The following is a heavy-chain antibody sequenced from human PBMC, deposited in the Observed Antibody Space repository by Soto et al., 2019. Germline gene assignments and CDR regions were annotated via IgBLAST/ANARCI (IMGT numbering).Heavy chain of an antibody. CDR3: ARGLSPIQLELLETSPYYYYGMDV. CDR1: GYTFTGYY. D-gene: IGHD1-7*01. CDR2: INPNSGGT. V-gene: IGHV1-2*04. J-gene: IGHJ6*02. Sequence: ASVKVSCKASGYTFTGYYMHWVRQAPGQGLEWMGWINPNSGGTNYAQKFQGWVTMTRDTSISTAYMELSRLRSDDTAVYYCARGLSPIQLELLETSPYYYYGMDVWGQGTTVTVSS.